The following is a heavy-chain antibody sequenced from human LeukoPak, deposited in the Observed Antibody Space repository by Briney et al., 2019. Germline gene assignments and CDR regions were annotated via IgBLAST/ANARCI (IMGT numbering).Heavy chain of an antibody. Sequence: GGSLRLSCAASGFTFSSYSVNWVRQAPGKGLEWVSSISSSSSYIHYADSVKGRFTISRDNAKNSLYLQMNSLRAEDTAVYYCARDQLELRRDYYYYYMDVWGKGTTVTVSS. J-gene: IGHJ6*03. D-gene: IGHD1-7*01. CDR1: GFTFSSYS. V-gene: IGHV3-21*01. CDR3: ARDQLELRRDYYYYYMDV. CDR2: ISSSSSYI.